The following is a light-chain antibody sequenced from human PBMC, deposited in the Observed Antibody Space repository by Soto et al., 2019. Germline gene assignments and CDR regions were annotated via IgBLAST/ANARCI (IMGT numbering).Light chain of an antibody. CDR3: QQRSNWPT. Sequence: EIVMTQSPATLSVSPGERATLSCRASQSINDNLAWYQQKPGQAPRLLIYDASNRATGIPARFSGSGSGTDFTLTISSLQSEDFAVYYCQQRSNWPTFGQGTRLEI. J-gene: IGKJ5*01. CDR2: DAS. V-gene: IGKV3D-15*01. CDR1: QSINDN.